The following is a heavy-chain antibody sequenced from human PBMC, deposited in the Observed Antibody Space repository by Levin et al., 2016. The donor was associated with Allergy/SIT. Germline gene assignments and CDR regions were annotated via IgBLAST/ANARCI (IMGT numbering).Heavy chain of an antibody. V-gene: IGHV3-21*01. J-gene: IGHJ6*03. Sequence: GESLKISCAASGFTFSSYSMNWVRQAPGKGLEWVSSISSSSSYIYYADSVKGRFTISRDNAKNSLYLQMNSLRAEDTAVYYCARGNYLATESYYYYYYMDVWGKGTTVTVSS. D-gene: IGHD1-7*01. CDR2: ISSSSSYI. CDR3: ARGNYLATESYYYYYYMDV. CDR1: GFTFSSYS.